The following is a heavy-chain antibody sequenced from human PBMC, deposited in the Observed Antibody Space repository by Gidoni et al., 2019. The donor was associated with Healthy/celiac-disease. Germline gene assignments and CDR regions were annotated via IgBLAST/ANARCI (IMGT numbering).Heavy chain of an antibody. V-gene: IGHV4-30-2*01. J-gene: IGHJ6*02. CDR1: GGSISSGGYS. CDR3: ARLITIFGVVTDYYYGMDV. CDR2: IYQSGST. Sequence: QLQLQESGSGLVTPSQTLSLTCAVSGGSISSGGYSWSWIRQPPGKGLGWIGYIYQSGSTYYNPSLKSRVTISVERSKNQFSLKLSSVTAADTAVYYCARLITIFGVVTDYYYGMDVWGQGTTVTVSS. D-gene: IGHD3-3*01.